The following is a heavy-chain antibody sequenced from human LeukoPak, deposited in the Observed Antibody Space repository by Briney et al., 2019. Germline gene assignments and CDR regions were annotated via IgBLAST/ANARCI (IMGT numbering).Heavy chain of an antibody. V-gene: IGHV4-30-2*03. Sequence: KPSETLSLTCAVSGGSISSGGYSWSWIRQPPGKGLEWIGYIYHSGSTYYNPSLKSRVTISVDTSKNQFSLKLSSVTAADTAVYYCARHGTPTSFYHSSWYGGDYFDYWGQGTLVTVSS. CDR1: GGSISSGGYS. CDR2: IYHSGST. CDR3: ARHGTPTSFYHSSWYGGDYFDY. J-gene: IGHJ4*02. D-gene: IGHD6-13*01.